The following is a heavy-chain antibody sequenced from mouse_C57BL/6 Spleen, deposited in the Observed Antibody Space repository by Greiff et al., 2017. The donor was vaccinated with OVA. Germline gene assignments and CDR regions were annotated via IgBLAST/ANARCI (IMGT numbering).Heavy chain of an antibody. D-gene: IGHD4-1*01. CDR2: INYDGSST. CDR3: ARDREFLGYFDY. V-gene: IGHV5-16*01. CDR1: GFTFSDYY. Sequence: EVHLVESEGGLVQPGSSMKLSCTASGFTFSDYYMAWVRQVPEKGLEWVANINYDGSSTYYLDSLKSRFIISRDNAKNILYLQMSSLKSEDTATYYCARDREFLGYFDYWGQGTTLTVSS. J-gene: IGHJ2*01.